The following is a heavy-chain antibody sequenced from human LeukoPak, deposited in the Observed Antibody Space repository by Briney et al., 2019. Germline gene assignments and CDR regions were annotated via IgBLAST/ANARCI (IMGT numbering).Heavy chain of an antibody. CDR2: IHSDGSTT. CDR3: AKDYSSYIDY. D-gene: IGHD2-2*02. V-gene: IGHV3-74*01. J-gene: IGHJ4*02. Sequence: PGGPLRLSCAASGFIFSSYWMHWVRQAPGKGRVWVSCIHSDGSTTRYADSVKGRFTISRANAKNTLYLQMNSLRAEDTAVYYCAKDYSSYIDYWGQGTLVTVSS. CDR1: GFIFSSYW.